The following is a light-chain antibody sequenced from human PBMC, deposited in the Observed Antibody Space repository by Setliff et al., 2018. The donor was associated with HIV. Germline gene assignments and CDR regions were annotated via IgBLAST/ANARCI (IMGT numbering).Light chain of an antibody. J-gene: IGLJ1*01. CDR1: SNDIGSYNY. Sequence: QSVLTQPASVSGSPGQSITISCNGTSNDIGSYNYVSWYQQHPGKAPKLVIYDVAQRPSGGSSRVSGSKSGDTASLTISGLQTEDEADYYCNSYTSSDTYVFGTGTKGTV. CDR2: DVA. CDR3: NSYTSSDTYV. V-gene: IGLV2-14*03.